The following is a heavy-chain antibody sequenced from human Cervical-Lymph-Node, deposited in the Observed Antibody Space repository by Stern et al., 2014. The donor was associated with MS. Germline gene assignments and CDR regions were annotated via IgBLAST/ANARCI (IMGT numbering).Heavy chain of an antibody. CDR3: ANPLPYAN. J-gene: IGHJ1*01. Sequence: QVQLVQSGAEVKKPGASVKVSCKASGDTFASYPLHWLRQAPGPGPVWMGIVNPTDVRTTCAETFQGRVTMTRDTSTRTVYMELSSLRAEDTAMYFCANPLPYANWGQGTRVTVSS. V-gene: IGHV1-46*03. CDR1: GDTFASYP. D-gene: IGHD4-17*01. CDR2: VNPTDVRT.